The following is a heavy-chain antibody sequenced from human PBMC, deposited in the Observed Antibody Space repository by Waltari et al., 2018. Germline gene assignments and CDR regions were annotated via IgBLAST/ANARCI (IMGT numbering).Heavy chain of an antibody. CDR2: IYANGGTT. CDR3: ARKIGYYYYYGMDL. D-gene: IGHD6-13*01. Sequence: DVQLVESGGGLVQPGGSLRLSCTASVFSFSSYERNWVRQAPGKGLEWVSYIYANGGTTYYADSVKGRFTISRDNAKDSLYLEMTSLRAEDTAIYYCARKIGYYYYYGMDLWGQGTTVTVSS. CDR1: VFSFSSYE. V-gene: IGHV3-48*03. J-gene: IGHJ6*02.